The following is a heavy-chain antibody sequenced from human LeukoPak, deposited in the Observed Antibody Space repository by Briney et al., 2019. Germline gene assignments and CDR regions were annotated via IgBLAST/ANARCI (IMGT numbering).Heavy chain of an antibody. CDR3: ARDRDGYNRFDY. V-gene: IGHV4-59*01. D-gene: IGHD5-24*01. CDR1: GGSMRSYY. J-gene: IGHJ4*02. CDR2: IYYSGST. Sequence: SETLSLTCTVSGGSMRSYYWSWIRQPPGKGLEWIGYIYYSGSTAYNPSLKSRVTISVDTSKNQFSLKLRSVTAADTALYYCARDRDGYNRFDYWGQGTLVTVSS.